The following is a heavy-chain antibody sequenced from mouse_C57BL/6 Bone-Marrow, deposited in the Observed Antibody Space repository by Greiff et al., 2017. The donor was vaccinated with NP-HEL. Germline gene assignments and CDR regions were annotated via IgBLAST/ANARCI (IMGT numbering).Heavy chain of an antibody. V-gene: IGHV1-58*01. Sequence: VQLQQSGAELVRPGSSVKMSCKTSGYTFTSYGINWVKQRPGQGLEWIGYIYSGNGYTEYNEKFKGKATLTSDTSYSKAYMQLHSLTSEDSSIDFCASDPIYYSNDDYAVAYWGQGTTVPVSS. CDR3: ASDPIYYSNDDYAVAY. CDR1: GYTFTSYG. D-gene: IGHD2-5*01. CDR2: IYSGNGYT. J-gene: IGHJ4*01.